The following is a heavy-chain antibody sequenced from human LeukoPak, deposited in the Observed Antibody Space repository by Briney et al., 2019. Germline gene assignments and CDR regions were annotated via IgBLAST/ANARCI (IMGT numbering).Heavy chain of an antibody. V-gene: IGHV3-30*04. J-gene: IGHJ4*02. CDR3: ARTYYYGSGSYYYDY. CDR1: GFTFSSYA. Sequence: PGGSPRLSCAASGFTFSSYAMHWVRQAPGKGLEWVAVISYDGSNKYYADSVKGRFTISRDNSKNTLYLQMNSLRAEDTAVYYCARTYYYGSGSYYYDYWGQGTLVTVSS. CDR2: ISYDGSNK. D-gene: IGHD3-10*01.